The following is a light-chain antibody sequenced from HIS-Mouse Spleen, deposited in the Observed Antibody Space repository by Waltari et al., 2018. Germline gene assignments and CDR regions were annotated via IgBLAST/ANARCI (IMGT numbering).Light chain of an antibody. V-gene: IGLV2-8*01. J-gene: IGLJ1*01. CDR3: SSYAGSNNYV. CDR1: SSQVGGYNY. CDR2: EVS. Sequence: QSALTQPPSAPGSPGQSFTISCTGTSSQVGGYNYVSWYQQHPGKAPNLMIYEVSKRPSGVPDRFSGSKSGNTASLTVSGLQAEDEADYYCSSYAGSNNYVFGTGTKVTVL.